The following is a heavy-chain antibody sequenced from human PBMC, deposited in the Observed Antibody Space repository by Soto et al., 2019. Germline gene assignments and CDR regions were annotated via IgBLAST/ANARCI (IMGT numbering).Heavy chain of an antibody. D-gene: IGHD3-16*01. CDR3: ARDNVGDMISFDI. CDR1: GYTFTDYY. Sequence: ASVKVSCKASGYTFTDYYIHWVRQAPGQGLECMAWINPNSGGADYAQKFRGRVTVTRDTSISTAYMEVTRLRSDDTDVYYCARDNVGDMISFDIWGQGTMVTVSS. V-gene: IGHV1-2*02. CDR2: INPNSGGA. J-gene: IGHJ3*02.